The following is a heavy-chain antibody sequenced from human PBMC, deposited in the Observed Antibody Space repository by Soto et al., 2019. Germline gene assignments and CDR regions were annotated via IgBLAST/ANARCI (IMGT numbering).Heavy chain of an antibody. D-gene: IGHD3-10*01. CDR3: ARDLVGRGLHYYGSGSYHRPCGYFDY. Sequence: SVKVSCKASGGTFSSYAISWVRQAPGQGLEWMGGIIPIFGTANYAQKFQGRVTITADESTSTAYMELSSLRSEDTAVYYCARDLVGRGLHYYGSGSYHRPCGYFDYWGQGTLVTISS. V-gene: IGHV1-69*13. J-gene: IGHJ4*02. CDR1: GGTFSSYA. CDR2: IIPIFGTA.